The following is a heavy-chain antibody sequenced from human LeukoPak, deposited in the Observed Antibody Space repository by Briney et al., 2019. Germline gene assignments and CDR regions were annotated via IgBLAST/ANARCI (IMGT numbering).Heavy chain of an antibody. CDR3: ARARPPGYSSSWYDY. Sequence: PSETLSLTCTVSGGSVSSGSYYWSWIRQPPGKGLEWIGEINHSGSTNYNPSLKSRVTISVDTSKNQFSLKLSSVTAADTAVYYCARARPPGYSSSWYDYWGQGTLVTVSS. CDR1: GGSVSSGSYY. CDR2: INHSGST. D-gene: IGHD6-13*01. J-gene: IGHJ4*02. V-gene: IGHV4-39*07.